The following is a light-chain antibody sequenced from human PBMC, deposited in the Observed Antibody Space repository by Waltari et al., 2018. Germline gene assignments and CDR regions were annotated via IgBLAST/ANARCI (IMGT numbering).Light chain of an antibody. CDR3: QQLNSYPVT. CDR1: QGISSY. V-gene: IGKV1-9*01. Sequence: DIQLTQSPSFLSASVGDRVTITCRASQGISSYLAWYQQKPGKAPKLLIKAASTLQSVVPSRFSGSGSGTEFTLTINSLQPEDFATYYCQQLNSYPVTFGQGTRLEIK. CDR2: AAS. J-gene: IGKJ5*01.